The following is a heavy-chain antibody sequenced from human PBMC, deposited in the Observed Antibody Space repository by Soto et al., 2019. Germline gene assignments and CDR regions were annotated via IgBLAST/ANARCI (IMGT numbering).Heavy chain of an antibody. J-gene: IGHJ4*02. CDR2: ISSSSSYI. CDR3: ARGGDAYGDPIDY. D-gene: IGHD4-17*01. V-gene: IGHV3-21*01. CDR1: GFTFSSYS. Sequence: GESLKISCAASGFTFSSYSMNWVRQAPGKGLEWVSSISSSSSYIYYADSVKGRFTISRDNAKNSLYLQMNSLRAEDTAVYYCARGGDAYGDPIDYWGQGTLVTVSS.